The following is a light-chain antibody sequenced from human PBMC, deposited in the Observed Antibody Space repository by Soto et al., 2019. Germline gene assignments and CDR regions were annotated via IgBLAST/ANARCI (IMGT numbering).Light chain of an antibody. CDR1: SSNIGAAYD. CDR2: DDN. J-gene: IGLJ1*01. Sequence: QAVVTQPPSVSGAPGQRVSISCTGSSSNIGAAYDVHWYQQLPGTAPKLLIYDDNKRPSGIPDRFSGSKSGTSATLGITGFQTGDEADYYCGSWDSSLSADVFGTGTKLTVL. V-gene: IGLV1-51*01. CDR3: GSWDSSLSADV.